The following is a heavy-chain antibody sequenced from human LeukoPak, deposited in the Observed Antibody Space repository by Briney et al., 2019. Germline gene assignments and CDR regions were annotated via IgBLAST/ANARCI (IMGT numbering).Heavy chain of an antibody. Sequence: GSLRLSCAASGFTFSSYWMSWVRQAPGKGLEWVASIKQDGSEKYYVDSVKGRFTISRDNAKNSLYLQMNSLRAEDTAVYYCARVGGRYSPIGYWGQGTLVTVSS. CDR3: ARVGGRYSPIGY. J-gene: IGHJ4*02. D-gene: IGHD5-18*01. CDR1: GFTFSSYW. CDR2: IKQDGSEK. V-gene: IGHV3-7*01.